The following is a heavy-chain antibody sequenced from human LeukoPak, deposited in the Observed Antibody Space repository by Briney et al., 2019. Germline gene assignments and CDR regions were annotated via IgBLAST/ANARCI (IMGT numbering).Heavy chain of an antibody. CDR3: ARASYGYDSSGYTFDY. CDR2: IYYSGST. D-gene: IGHD3-22*01. V-gene: IGHV4-59*12. CDR1: GGSISSYY. Sequence: PSETLSLTCTVSGGSISSYYWSWIRQPPGKGLEWIGYIYYSGSTNYNPSLKSRVTISVDTSKNQFSLKLSSVTAADTAVYYCARASYGYDSSGYTFDYWGQGTLVTVSS. J-gene: IGHJ4*02.